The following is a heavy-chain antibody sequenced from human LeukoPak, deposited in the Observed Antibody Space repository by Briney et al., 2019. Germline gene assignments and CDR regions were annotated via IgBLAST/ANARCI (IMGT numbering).Heavy chain of an antibody. J-gene: IGHJ3*02. V-gene: IGHV4-39*07. CDR1: GGSISSSSYY. Sequence: SETLSLTCTVSGGSISSSSYYWGWIRQPPGKGLEWIGSIYYSGSTYYNPSLKSRVTISVDTSKNQFSLKLSSVTAADTAVYYCAGMLQDAFDIWGQGTMVTVSS. CDR3: AGMLQDAFDI. CDR2: IYYSGST. D-gene: IGHD2-8*01.